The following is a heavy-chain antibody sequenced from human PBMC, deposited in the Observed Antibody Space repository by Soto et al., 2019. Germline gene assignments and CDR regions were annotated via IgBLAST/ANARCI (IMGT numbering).Heavy chain of an antibody. CDR3: AHSQPSRPYSSSWYEDY. Sequence: QITLKESGPTLVKPTQTLTLTCTFSGFSLSTSGVGVGWIRQPPGKALEWLALIYWDDDKRYSPSLKSRLTITKXXSXNXXVLTMTNMDPVDTATYYCAHSQPSRPYSSSWYEDYWGQGTLVTVSS. CDR2: IYWDDDK. D-gene: IGHD6-13*01. V-gene: IGHV2-5*02. CDR1: GFSLSTSGVG. J-gene: IGHJ4*02.